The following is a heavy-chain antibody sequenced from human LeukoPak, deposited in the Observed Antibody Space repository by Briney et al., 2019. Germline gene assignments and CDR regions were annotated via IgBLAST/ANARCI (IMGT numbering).Heavy chain of an antibody. CDR1: GYTFTGYY. CDR2: INPNSGGT. J-gene: IGHJ5*02. Sequence: ASVKVSCTASGYTFTGYYMHWVRQAPGQGLEWMGWINPNSGGTNYAQKFQGRVTMTRDTSISTAYMELSRLRSDDTAVYYCARGDPGYDYVWGSYRSNWFDPWGQGTLVTVSS. D-gene: IGHD3-16*02. V-gene: IGHV1-2*02. CDR3: ARGDPGYDYVWGSYRSNWFDP.